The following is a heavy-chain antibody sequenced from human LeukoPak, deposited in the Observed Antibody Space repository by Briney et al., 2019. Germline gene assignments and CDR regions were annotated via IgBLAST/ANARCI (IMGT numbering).Heavy chain of an antibody. CDR3: ATANSYYYGMDV. D-gene: IGHD5-24*01. CDR2: FDPEDGET. Sequence: ASVKVSCKVSGYTLTELSMHWVRQAPGKGLEWMGGFDPEDGETIYAQKFQGRVTMTEDTSTDTAYIELSSLRSEDTAVYYCATANSYYYGMDVWGQGTTVTVSS. V-gene: IGHV1-24*01. CDR1: GYTLTELS. J-gene: IGHJ6*02.